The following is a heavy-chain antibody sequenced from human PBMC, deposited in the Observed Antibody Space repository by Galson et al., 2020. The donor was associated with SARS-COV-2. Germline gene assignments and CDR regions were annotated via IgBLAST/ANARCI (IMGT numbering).Heavy chain of an antibody. V-gene: IGHV6-1*01. Sequence: SQTLSLTCVISGDSVSRNTAAWNWIRQSPSRGLEWLGRTYYRSKWYNDYTVSLKSRIIINSDTSKNQFSLQLNSVTPEDTAVYYCARERGSFGGFDYWGQGTLVTVSS. CDR3: ARERGSFGGFDY. D-gene: IGHD1-26*01. J-gene: IGHJ4*02. CDR1: GDSVSRNTAA. CDR2: TYYRSKWYN.